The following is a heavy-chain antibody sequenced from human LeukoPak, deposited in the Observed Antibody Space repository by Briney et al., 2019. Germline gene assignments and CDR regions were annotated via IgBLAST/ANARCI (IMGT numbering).Heavy chain of an antibody. V-gene: IGHV4-30-2*01. CDR1: GGSISSGGYS. D-gene: IGHD4-17*01. CDR3: ARDRYGDHTYFDY. J-gene: IGHJ4*02. CDR2: IYHSGST. Sequence: PSQTLSLTCAVSGGSISSGGYSWSWIRQPPGKGLEWIGYIYHSGSTYYNPSLKSRVTISVDRSKNQFPLRLSSVTAADTAVYYCARDRYGDHTYFDYWGQGTLVTVSS.